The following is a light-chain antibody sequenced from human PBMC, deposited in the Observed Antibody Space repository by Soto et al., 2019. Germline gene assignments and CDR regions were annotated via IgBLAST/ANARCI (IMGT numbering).Light chain of an antibody. V-gene: IGKV1-5*01. CDR3: QQYKDYTYT. CDR1: QRVDRW. Sequence: DIQMTQSPATLSASVGDRVTITCRASQRVDRWLAWYQQKPGQAPKLLSSDASTLESGVPSRFSGSGSVTEFTLTITSLQPDDFATYYCQQYKDYTYTFGQGTRVDSK. CDR2: DAS. J-gene: IGKJ1*01.